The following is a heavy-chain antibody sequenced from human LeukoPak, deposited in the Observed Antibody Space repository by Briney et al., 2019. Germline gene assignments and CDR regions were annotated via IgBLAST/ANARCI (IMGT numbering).Heavy chain of an antibody. Sequence: PAASVKVSCKASGYTFTSYGISWVRQAPGQGLEWMGWISAYNGNTNYAQKLQGRVTMTTDTSTSTAYMELRSLRSDDTAVYYCARDPLRYFDWLFQGGYYYGMDVWGQGTTVTVSS. D-gene: IGHD3-9*01. CDR1: GYTFTSYG. V-gene: IGHV1-18*01. J-gene: IGHJ6*02. CDR2: ISAYNGNT. CDR3: ARDPLRYFDWLFQGGYYYGMDV.